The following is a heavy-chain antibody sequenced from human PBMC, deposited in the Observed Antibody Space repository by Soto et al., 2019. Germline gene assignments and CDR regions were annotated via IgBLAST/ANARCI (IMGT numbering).Heavy chain of an antibody. Sequence: GESLKISCKGSGYSFTSYWIGWVRQMPGKGLEWMGIIYPGDSDTRYSPSFQGQVTISADKSISTAYLQWSSLKASDTAMYYCARNGGFWSGYKYYYYYGMDVWGQGTTVTVSS. D-gene: IGHD3-3*01. CDR3: ARNGGFWSGYKYYYYYGMDV. CDR1: GYSFTSYW. V-gene: IGHV5-51*01. CDR2: IYPGDSDT. J-gene: IGHJ6*02.